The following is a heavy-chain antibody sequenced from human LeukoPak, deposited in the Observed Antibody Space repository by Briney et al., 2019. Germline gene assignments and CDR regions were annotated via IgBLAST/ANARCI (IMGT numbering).Heavy chain of an antibody. V-gene: IGHV3-74*01. CDR1: GFTFSSYW. Sequence: GGSLRLSCAASGFTFSSYWMHWVRQGPGKGLVWVSRINSDGSTTIYADSVKGRFTISRDNAKNTLYLQMNSLRAEDTAVYYCAKDDGSGWYQIDYWGQGTLVTVSS. CDR3: AKDDGSGWYQIDY. CDR2: INSDGSTT. J-gene: IGHJ4*02. D-gene: IGHD6-19*01.